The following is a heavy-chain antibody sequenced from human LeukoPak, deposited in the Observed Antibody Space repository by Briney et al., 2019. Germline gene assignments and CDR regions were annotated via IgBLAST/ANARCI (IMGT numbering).Heavy chain of an antibody. Sequence: SQTLSLTRAISGDSVSSNSAASHWNRQSPSRGLEWLVRPYYRSKWYNDYAVSVKSRITINPDTSKNQFSLQLNSVTPEDTAVYYCAREGEWEPQRLDYWGQGTLVTVSS. CDR1: GDSVSSNSAA. V-gene: IGHV6-1*01. CDR2: PYYRSKWYN. D-gene: IGHD1-26*01. J-gene: IGHJ4*02. CDR3: AREGEWEPQRLDY.